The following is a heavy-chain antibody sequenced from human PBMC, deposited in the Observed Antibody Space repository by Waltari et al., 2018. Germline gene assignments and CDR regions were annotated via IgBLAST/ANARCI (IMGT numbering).Heavy chain of an antibody. J-gene: IGHJ5*02. Sequence: QVQLVQSGAEVLRPGASVKVSCQASGYTFINYEIQWVRQAAGQGCECMVWLNPNSVATAYAQTFQGRITMTWDTSTSPAYMEMSNLRSDDTAVLYCARGRDVFANFDYNWFDPWGQGTLVTVSS. CDR1: GYTFINYE. CDR3: ARGRDVFANFDYNWFDP. V-gene: IGHV1-8*02. CDR2: LNPNSVAT. D-gene: IGHD2-21*01.